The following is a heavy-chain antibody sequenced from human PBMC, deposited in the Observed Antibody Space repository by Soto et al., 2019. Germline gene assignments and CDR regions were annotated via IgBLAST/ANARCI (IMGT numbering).Heavy chain of an antibody. V-gene: IGHV1-69*13. D-gene: IGHD3-3*01. Sequence: SVKVSCKASGGTFSRYAISWVRQAPGQGLEWMGGIIPIFGTANYAQKFQGRVTITADESTSTAYMELSSLRSEDTAVYYCARGIFGQDNWFDPWGQGTLVTVSS. J-gene: IGHJ5*02. CDR1: GGTFSRYA. CDR3: ARGIFGQDNWFDP. CDR2: IIPIFGTA.